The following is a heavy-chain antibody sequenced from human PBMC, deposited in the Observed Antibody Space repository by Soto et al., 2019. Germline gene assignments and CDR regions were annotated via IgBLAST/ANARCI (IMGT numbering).Heavy chain of an antibody. V-gene: IGHV3-30*03. Sequence: VGSLRLSCAASGFTFSSYGMHWVRQAPGKGLEWVAVISYDGSNKYYADSVKGRFTISRDNSKNTLYLQMNSLRAEDTAVYYCAGGYSGYDYYYYYYGMDVWGQGTTVTVSS. CDR1: GFTFSSYG. J-gene: IGHJ6*02. CDR3: AGGYSGYDYYYYYYGMDV. CDR2: ISYDGSNK. D-gene: IGHD5-12*01.